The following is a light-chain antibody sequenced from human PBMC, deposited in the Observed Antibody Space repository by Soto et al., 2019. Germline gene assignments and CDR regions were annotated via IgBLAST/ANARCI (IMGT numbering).Light chain of an antibody. CDR1: QTLTTRF. CDR2: GAS. Sequence: EIVLTQSPGTLSLSPGERATLSCMASQTLTTRFLAWYLQKPGQAPRLLIYGASSRATGIPDRFSGSGSGTEYTLTISRLEPEDFAVYSCQQYADLPYTFGQGTTLEIK. V-gene: IGKV3-20*01. CDR3: QQYADLPYT. J-gene: IGKJ2*01.